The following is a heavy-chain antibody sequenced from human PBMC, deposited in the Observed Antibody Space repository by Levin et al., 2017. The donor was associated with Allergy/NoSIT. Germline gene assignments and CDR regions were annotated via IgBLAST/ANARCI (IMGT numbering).Heavy chain of an antibody. D-gene: IGHD6-6*01. J-gene: IGHJ5*02. CDR1: GFTFGDYA. Sequence: PGGSLRLSCTGSGFTFGDYAMSWFRQAPGRGLEWVAFLRSIRHGGTSEYAASVEGRFIISRDDSKSIAYLQMTSLKIEDTAMYYCTRDIAARHWFDPWGQGTQVTVSS. CDR3: TRDIAARHWFDP. CDR2: LRSIRHGGTS. V-gene: IGHV3-49*03.